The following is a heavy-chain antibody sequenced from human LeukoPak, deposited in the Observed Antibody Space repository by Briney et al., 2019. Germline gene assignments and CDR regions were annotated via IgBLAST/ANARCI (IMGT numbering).Heavy chain of an antibody. CDR1: GGPISSGTYY. V-gene: IGHV4-39*01. CDR2: ISHRGST. J-gene: IGHJ4*02. CDR3: ARGRRYLDWSEYYFDF. Sequence: PSETLSLTCTVSGGPISSGTYYWGWVRQPPGKGLEWIGSISHRGSTSSNPPLKSRVTISRDTSKNQFSLRLSSLTAADTAVYYCARGRRYLDWSEYYFDFWGQGILVTVSS. D-gene: IGHD3-9*01.